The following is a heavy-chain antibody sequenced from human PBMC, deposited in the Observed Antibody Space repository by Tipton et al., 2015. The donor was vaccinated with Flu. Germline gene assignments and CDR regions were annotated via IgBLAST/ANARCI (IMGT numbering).Heavy chain of an antibody. Sequence: TLSLTCTVSGGSISSYYWSWIRQPPGKGLEWIGYIYYSGSTNYNPSLKSRVTISVDTSKNQFSLKLSSVTAADTAVYYCARQGGGCWGVYYYYYYGMDVWGQGTTVTVSS. D-gene: IGHD2-15*01. J-gene: IGHJ6*02. CDR3: ARQGGGCWGVYYYYYYGMDV. CDR1: GGSISSYY. V-gene: IGHV4-59*08. CDR2: IYYSGST.